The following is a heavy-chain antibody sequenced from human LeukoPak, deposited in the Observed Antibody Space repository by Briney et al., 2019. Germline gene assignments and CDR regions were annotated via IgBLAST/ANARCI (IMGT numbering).Heavy chain of an antibody. CDR3: ARDVIADAYSSFDY. V-gene: IGHV3-66*01. Sequence: GGSLRLSCAVSGFIVRSHHINWVRQAPGKGLEWVSVIYGDGNTNFADSVRGRFTISRDNSKNTVYLQVNSLRVEDTALYYCARDVIADAYSSFDYWGLGILVTVSS. D-gene: IGHD5-24*01. CDR2: IYGDGNT. CDR1: GFIVRSHH. J-gene: IGHJ4*02.